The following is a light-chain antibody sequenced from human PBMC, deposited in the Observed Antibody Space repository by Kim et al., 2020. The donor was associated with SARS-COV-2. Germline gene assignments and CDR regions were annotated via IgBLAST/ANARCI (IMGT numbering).Light chain of an antibody. CDR2: DSS. V-gene: IGKV3-15*01. CDR3: QHYNEWPPWT. CDR1: QTIDRD. J-gene: IGKJ1*01. Sequence: VMTQSPATLSVSLGDGATLSCRASQTIDRDLAWYQQKPGQPPRLLIYDSSTRAPGVPARFHGSGSGTDFTLTINSLQSEDLAVYYCQHYNEWPPWTFGRGTKL.